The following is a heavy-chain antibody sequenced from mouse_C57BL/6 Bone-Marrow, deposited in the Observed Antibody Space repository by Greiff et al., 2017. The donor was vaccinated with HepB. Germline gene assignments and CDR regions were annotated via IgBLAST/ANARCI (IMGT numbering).Heavy chain of an antibody. Sequence: EVQGVESGGGLVQPGGSLKLSCAASGFTFSDYGMAWVRQAPRKGPEWVAFISNLAYSIYYADTVTGRFTISRENAKNTLYLEMSSLRSEDTAMYYCARHDYYGSSYDYAMDYWGQGTSVTVSS. CDR2: ISNLAYSI. J-gene: IGHJ4*01. CDR1: GFTFSDYG. D-gene: IGHD1-1*01. V-gene: IGHV5-15*01. CDR3: ARHDYYGSSYDYAMDY.